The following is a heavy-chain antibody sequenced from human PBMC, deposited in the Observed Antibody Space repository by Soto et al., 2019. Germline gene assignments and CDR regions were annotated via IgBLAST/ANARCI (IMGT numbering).Heavy chain of an antibody. J-gene: IGHJ4*01. V-gene: IGHV4-59*01. D-gene: IGHD3-10*01. CDR3: AADYASGSWRFDF. CDR2: IYNSGRT. Sequence: KPSETLSLTCTVSSAPMSSFSWSWIRQPPGKGLEWIGYIYNSGRTTYNPSLKSRLTISLDTSKNQFSLRLTSVTTADTAVYYCAADYASGSWRFDFWGHGALVTVS. CDR1: SAPMSSFS.